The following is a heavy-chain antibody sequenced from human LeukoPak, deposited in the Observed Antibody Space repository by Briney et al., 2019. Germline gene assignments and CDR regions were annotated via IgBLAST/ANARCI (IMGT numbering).Heavy chain of an antibody. CDR2: ISSSSTYI. Sequence: PGGSLRLSCAASGFTFNSYSMNWVRQAPGKGLEWVSSISSSSTYIYYADSVKGRFTISRDNSKNTLYLQMNSLRAEDTAMYYCAKVGGATTARFDPWGQGTLVTVSS. J-gene: IGHJ5*02. D-gene: IGHD1-26*01. CDR3: AKVGGATTARFDP. CDR1: GFTFNSYS. V-gene: IGHV3-21*01.